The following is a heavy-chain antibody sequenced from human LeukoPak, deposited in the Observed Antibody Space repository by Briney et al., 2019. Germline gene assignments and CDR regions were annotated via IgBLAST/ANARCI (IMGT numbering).Heavy chain of an antibody. D-gene: IGHD3-22*01. V-gene: IGHV3-33*01. CDR3: ARGYYYDSSGYYYDY. J-gene: IGHJ4*02. CDR1: GFTFSSYG. CDR2: IWYDGSNK. Sequence: GRSLRLSCAASGFTFSSYGMHWVRQAPGKGLEWVAVIWYDGSNKYYADSVKGRFTISRDNSKNTLYLQMNSLRVEDTAVYYCARGYYYDSSGYYYDYWGQGTLVTVSS.